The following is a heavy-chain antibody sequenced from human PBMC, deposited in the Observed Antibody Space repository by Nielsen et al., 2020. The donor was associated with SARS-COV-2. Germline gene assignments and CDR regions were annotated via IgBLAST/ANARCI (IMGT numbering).Heavy chain of an antibody. CDR1: GYTFTNFG. D-gene: IGHD3-16*01. CDR3: ARFSDYESLQYGLDV. V-gene: IGHV1-18*01. Sequence: ASVKVSCKASGYTFTNFGISWVRQAPGQGLEWMGWISPDDDDTYFAQKFPGRVTMTTDTSTNTAYMELRSLRSDDTAVYFCARFSDYESLQYGLDVWGQGTTVTVS. J-gene: IGHJ6*02. CDR2: ISPDDDDT.